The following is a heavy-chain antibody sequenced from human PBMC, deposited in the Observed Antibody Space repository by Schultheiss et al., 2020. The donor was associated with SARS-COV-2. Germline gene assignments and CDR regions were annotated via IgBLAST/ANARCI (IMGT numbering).Heavy chain of an antibody. Sequence: GGSLRLSCAASGFTFSNAWMSWVRQAPGKGLEWVSVIYSGGSTYYADSVKGRFTISRDNSKNTLYLQMNSLRAEDTAVYYCARVGPAAFDYWGQGTPGHRLL. D-gene: IGHD6-13*01. V-gene: IGHV3-53*05. CDR1: GFTFSNAW. J-gene: IGHJ4*02. CDR3: ARVGPAAFDY. CDR2: IYSGGST.